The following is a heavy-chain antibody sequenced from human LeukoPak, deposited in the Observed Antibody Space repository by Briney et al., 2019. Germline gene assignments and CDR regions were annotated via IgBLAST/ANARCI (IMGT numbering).Heavy chain of an antibody. CDR2: ISGSGGST. CDR1: GFTFSSYA. V-gene: IGHV3-23*01. J-gene: IGHJ3*01. Sequence: GGSLRLSCAASGFTFSSYAMSWVRQAPGKGLEWVSAISGSGGSTYYADSVKGRFTISRDNSKNTLYLQMNSLRVEDTAVYYCAKVHLRIEIYALDVWGQGTMVTVSS. D-gene: IGHD1-26*01. CDR3: AKVHLRIEIYALDV.